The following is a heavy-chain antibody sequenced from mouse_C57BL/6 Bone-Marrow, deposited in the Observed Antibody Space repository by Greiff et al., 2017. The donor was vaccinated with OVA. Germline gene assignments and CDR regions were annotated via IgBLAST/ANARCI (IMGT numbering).Heavy chain of an antibody. CDR1: GYTFTSYW. CDR2: IDPSDSYT. CDR3: APGGLSPWFAY. Sequence: QVQLQQPGAELVKPGASVKLSCKASGYTFTSYWMQWVKQRPGQGLEWIGEIDPSDSYTNYNQKFKGKATLTVDTSSSTAYMQLSSLTSEDSAVYYCAPGGLSPWFAYWGQGTLVTVSA. D-gene: IGHD4-1*01. V-gene: IGHV1-50*01. J-gene: IGHJ3*01.